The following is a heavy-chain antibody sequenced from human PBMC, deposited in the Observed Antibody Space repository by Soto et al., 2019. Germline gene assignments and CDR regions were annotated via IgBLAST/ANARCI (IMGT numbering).Heavy chain of an antibody. CDR1: GYTFTKYT. Sequence: SVKVSCTASGYTFTKYTMHWVRQETGQGLEWMGGIVPIFGTANYAQKFQGRVTITADESTSTAYMELSSLRSEDTAVYYCATYKCSGGSCYSWDYYYYGMDVWGQGTTVTVSS. J-gene: IGHJ6*02. CDR3: ATYKCSGGSCYSWDYYYYGMDV. CDR2: IVPIFGTA. D-gene: IGHD2-15*01. V-gene: IGHV1-69*13.